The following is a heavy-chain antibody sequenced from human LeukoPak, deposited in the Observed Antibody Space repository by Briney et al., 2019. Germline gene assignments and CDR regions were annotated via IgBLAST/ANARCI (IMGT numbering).Heavy chain of an antibody. CDR3: ARDISDYPFDY. J-gene: IGHJ4*02. CDR1: GFTFSSYW. Sequence: HPGGSLRLSCAASGFTFSSYWMHWVRQAPGKGLVWVSRINSDGSSTSYADSVKGRFTISRDNAKNSLYLQMNSLRAEDTAVYYCARDISDYPFDYWGQGTLVTVSS. D-gene: IGHD3/OR15-3a*01. CDR2: INSDGSST. V-gene: IGHV3-74*01.